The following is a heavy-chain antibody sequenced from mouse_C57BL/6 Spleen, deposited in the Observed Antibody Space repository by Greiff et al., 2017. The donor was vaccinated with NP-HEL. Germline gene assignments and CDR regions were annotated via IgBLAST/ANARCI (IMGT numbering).Heavy chain of an antibody. D-gene: IGHD2-4*01. CDR3: ARSKGITNYDY. CDR1: GYSFTDYK. CDR2: INPYYSTT. J-gene: IGHJ3*01. Sequence: EVQLQQSGPELVKPGASVKISCTASGYSFTDYKMNWVKQSNGKSLEWIGEINPYYSTTSYNQKFKGKATLTVDQSSSTDYMQLNSLTSEDSAVYYCARSKGITNYDYWGQGTLVTVAA. V-gene: IGHV1-39*01.